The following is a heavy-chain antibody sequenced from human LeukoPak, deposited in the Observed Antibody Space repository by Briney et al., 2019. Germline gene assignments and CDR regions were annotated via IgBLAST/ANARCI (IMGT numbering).Heavy chain of an antibody. CDR2: INHSGST. J-gene: IGHJ4*02. CDR3: ARDGDY. Sequence: PSETLSLTCAAYGGSFSGYYWSWIRQPPGKGLEWIGEINHSGSTNYNPSLKSRVTISVDTSKNQFSLKLSSVTAADTAVYYCARDGDYLGQGTLVTVSS. V-gene: IGHV4-34*01. CDR1: GGSFSGYY.